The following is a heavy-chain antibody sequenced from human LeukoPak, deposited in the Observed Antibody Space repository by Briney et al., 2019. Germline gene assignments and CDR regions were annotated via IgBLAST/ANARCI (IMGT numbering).Heavy chain of an antibody. J-gene: IGHJ5*02. CDR3: AKEGYDILTGYRTNWFDP. Sequence: GGSLRLTCEASGFTFSIYAMTWVRQAPGKGLEWVSTFTNHHTTYYTDSVKGRFTISRDNSKNALYLQMDSVRPEDTAVYYCAKEGYDILTGYRTNWFDPWGQRTLVTLSS. CDR1: GFTFSIYA. CDR2: FTNHHTT. V-gene: IGHV3-23*01. D-gene: IGHD3-9*01.